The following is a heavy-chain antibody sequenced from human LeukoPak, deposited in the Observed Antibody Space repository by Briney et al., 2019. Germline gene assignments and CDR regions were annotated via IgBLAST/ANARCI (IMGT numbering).Heavy chain of an antibody. J-gene: IGHJ4*02. CDR1: GFTFSRYS. CDR2: ITSSSSYI. Sequence: GGSLRLSCAASGFTFSRYSMNWVRQAPGKGLEWVSSITSSSSYIYYADSVKGRFTISRDNAKNSLYLQMNSLRAEDTAVYYCASPLPPGYSGYDRRRAADYWGRGTLVTVSS. CDR3: ASPLPPGYSGYDRRRAADY. D-gene: IGHD5-12*01. V-gene: IGHV3-21*01.